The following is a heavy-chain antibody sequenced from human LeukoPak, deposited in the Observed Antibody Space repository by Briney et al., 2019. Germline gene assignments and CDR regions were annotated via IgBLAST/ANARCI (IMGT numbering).Heavy chain of an antibody. D-gene: IGHD5-24*01. CDR3: AARSVASNPEAY. Sequence: GGSLRLSCAASGFTFSDYYMSWIRQAPGKGLEWVSYISTSATTIYFADSVKGRFTISRDDAKNSLHLQMNSLRAEDTTVYYCAARSVASNPEAYWGQGALVTVSS. CDR1: GFTFSDYY. CDR2: ISTSATTI. V-gene: IGHV3-11*01. J-gene: IGHJ4*02.